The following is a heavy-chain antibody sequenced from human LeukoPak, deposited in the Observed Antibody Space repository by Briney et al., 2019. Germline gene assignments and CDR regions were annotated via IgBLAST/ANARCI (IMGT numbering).Heavy chain of an antibody. CDR2: IYYSGST. V-gene: IGHV4-39*07. CDR3: ARGPFPFDY. J-gene: IGHJ4*02. CDR1: GGSISSSSYY. Sequence: PSETLSLTCTVSGGSISSSSYYWGWIRQPPGKGLEWIGSIYYSGSTYYNPSLKSRVTISVDTSKNQFSLKLSSVTAADTAVYYCARGPFPFDYWGQGTLVTVSS. D-gene: IGHD2/OR15-2a*01.